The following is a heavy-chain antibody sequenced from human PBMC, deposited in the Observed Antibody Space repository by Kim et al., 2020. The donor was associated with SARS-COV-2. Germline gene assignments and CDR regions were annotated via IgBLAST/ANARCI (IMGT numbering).Heavy chain of an antibody. CDR1: GFTFSSYA. J-gene: IGHJ6*02. D-gene: IGHD2-2*01. Sequence: GGSLRLSCAASGFTFSSYAMHWVRQAPGKGLEWVAVISYDGSNKYYADSVKGRFTISRDNSKNTLYLQMNSLRAEDTAVYYCARGVKGGYCSSTSCYYYYYYGMGVLGQGTTVTAAS. CDR2: ISYDGSNK. CDR3: ARGVKGGYCSSTSCYYYYYYGMGV. V-gene: IGHV3-30-3*01.